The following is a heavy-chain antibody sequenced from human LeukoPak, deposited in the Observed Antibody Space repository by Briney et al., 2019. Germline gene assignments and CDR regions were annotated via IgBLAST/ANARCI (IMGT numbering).Heavy chain of an antibody. J-gene: IGHJ4*02. D-gene: IGHD1/OR15-1a*01. CDR3: ARDLGTERGY. CDR1: GYTFTSYA. CDR2: INAGNGNT. V-gene: IGHV1-3*01. Sequence: ASVKVSCKASGYTFTSYAMHWVRQAPGQRLEWMGWINAGNGNTKYSQKFQGRVTITRDTSTSTAYMELRSLRSDDTAVYYCARDLGTERGYWGQGTLVTVSS.